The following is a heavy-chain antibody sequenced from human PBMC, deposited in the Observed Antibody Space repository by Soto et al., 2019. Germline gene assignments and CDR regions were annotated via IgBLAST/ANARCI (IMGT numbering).Heavy chain of an antibody. CDR3: ASQGVGVPSRTFDY. CDR2: ISWNSGSI. V-gene: IGHV3-9*01. J-gene: IGHJ4*02. D-gene: IGHD3-16*01. CDR1: GFTFDDYA. Sequence: EVQLVESGGGLVQPGRSLRLSCAASGFTFDDYAMHWVRQAPGKGLEWVSGISWNSGSIGYADSVKGRFTISRDNAKNSLYLQMNSLRAEGTALYYWASQGVGVPSRTFDYWGQGTLVTVSS.